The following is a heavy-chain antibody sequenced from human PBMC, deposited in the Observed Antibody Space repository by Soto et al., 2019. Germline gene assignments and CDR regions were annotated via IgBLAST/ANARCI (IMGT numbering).Heavy chain of an antibody. CDR2: INHSGST. V-gene: IGHV4-34*01. J-gene: IGHJ4*02. CDR3: AIDYGESDY. CDR1: GGSFSGYY. Sequence: QVQLQQWGAGLLKPSETLSLTCAVYGGSFSGYYWSWIRQPPGKGLELIGEINHSGSTNYNPSLKRLVTISVDTSKNQFSLKLSSVTAADTAVYYCAIDYGESDYWGQGTLVTVSS. D-gene: IGHD4-17*01.